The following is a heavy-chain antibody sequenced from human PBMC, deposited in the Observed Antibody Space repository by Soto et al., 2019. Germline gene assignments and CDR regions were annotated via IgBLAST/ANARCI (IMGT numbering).Heavy chain of an antibody. V-gene: IGHV1-2*02. D-gene: IGHD3-9*01. Sequence: GPSVKVSCRASGYNVLDYCILFVRQAPGQEPELMGWINPNSGGTNYAQKFQGRVTMTRDTSISTASMELSRLTYDDTAVYYCARDSYYNILTGYSRNAFDIWGQGTMVTLSS. J-gene: IGHJ3*02. CDR1: GYNVLDYC. CDR2: INPNSGGT. CDR3: ARDSYYNILTGYSRNAFDI.